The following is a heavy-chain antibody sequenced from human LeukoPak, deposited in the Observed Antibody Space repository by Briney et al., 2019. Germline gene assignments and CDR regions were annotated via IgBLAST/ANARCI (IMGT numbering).Heavy chain of an antibody. J-gene: IGHJ4*02. CDR3: TRWTTVTTFDY. CDR2: FTGRTYGGTT. CDR1: GFTFGDYG. V-gene: IGHV3-49*04. Sequence: PGRSLRLSCTASGFTFGDYGMSWVRKAPGKGREGVASFTGRTYGGTTEYAASVRGRFTISIDDSKSIAYLQMNSLTTEDTAAYYCTRWTTVTTFDYWGQGTLVAVSS. D-gene: IGHD4-17*01.